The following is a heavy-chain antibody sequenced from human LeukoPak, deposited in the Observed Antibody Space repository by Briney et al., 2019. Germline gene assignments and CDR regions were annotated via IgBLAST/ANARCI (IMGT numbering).Heavy chain of an antibody. CDR1: GFTFDDYA. CDR3: AKGPYYYDSSAYHYGAFDI. Sequence: PGGSLRLSCAASGFTFDDYAMNWVRQAPGKGLEWVSGITSNSGRTYYADSVKGRFTNSRDNSKNTLYLQMNSLRAEDTAVYYCAKGPYYYDSSAYHYGAFDIWGQGTMVTVSS. V-gene: IGHV3-23*01. D-gene: IGHD3-22*01. CDR2: ITSNSGRT. J-gene: IGHJ3*02.